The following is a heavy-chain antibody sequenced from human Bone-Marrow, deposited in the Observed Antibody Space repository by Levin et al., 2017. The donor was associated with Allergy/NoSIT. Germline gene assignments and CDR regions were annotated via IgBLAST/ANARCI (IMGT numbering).Heavy chain of an antibody. D-gene: IGHD3-22*01. CDR1: GDSITRGGYY. CDR3: AREWYTYYYDDGGSTSAFEYYFDS. J-gene: IGHJ4*02. V-gene: IGHV4-31*03. CDR2: IYHSGRI. Sequence: SETLSLTCTVSGDSITRGGYYWTWIRQHPGKGLEWIGYIYHSGRIDYNPSLKSRVNMSVDTSKNHFSLELTSVTAADTAVYFCAREWYTYYYDDGGSTSAFEYYFDSWGQGTLVTVSS.